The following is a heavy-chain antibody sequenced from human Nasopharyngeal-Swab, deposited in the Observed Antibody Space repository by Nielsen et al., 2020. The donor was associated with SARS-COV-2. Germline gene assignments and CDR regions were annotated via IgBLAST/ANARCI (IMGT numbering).Heavy chain of an antibody. V-gene: IGHV3-33*01. CDR1: GFIFDNYV. D-gene: IGHD3-22*01. CDR3: AREYYYYSSGYKYTVRGFDY. CDR2: IWYDGKSA. J-gene: IGHJ4*02. Sequence: GESLKISCAASGFIFDNYVMNWVRQAPGRGLEWVAVIWYDGKSANHADSVKGRFSISRDNSKNTLDLQMNSLRVEDTAVYYCAREYYYYSSGYKYTVRGFDYWGQGTPVSVSS.